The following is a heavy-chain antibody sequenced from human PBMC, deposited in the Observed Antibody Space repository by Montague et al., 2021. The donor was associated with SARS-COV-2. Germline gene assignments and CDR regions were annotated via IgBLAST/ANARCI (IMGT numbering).Heavy chain of an antibody. D-gene: IGHD3-10*01. Sequence: SLRLSCAASGFTFSSYSMNWVRQAPGKGLEWVSSISSSSSYIYYADSVKGRFTISRDNAKNSLYLQMNSLRAEDTAVYYCARDPSDYGLWSSGSYYNAYYYYYGMDVWGQGTTVTVSS. V-gene: IGHV3-21*01. CDR2: ISSSSSYI. CDR3: ARDPSDYGLWSSGSYYNAYYYYYGMDV. J-gene: IGHJ6*02. CDR1: GFTFSSYS.